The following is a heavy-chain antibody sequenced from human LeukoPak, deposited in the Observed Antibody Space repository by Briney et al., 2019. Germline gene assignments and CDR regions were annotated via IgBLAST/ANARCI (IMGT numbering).Heavy chain of an antibody. V-gene: IGHV4-39*01. J-gene: IGHJ3*02. CDR3: AIPVSGTDRAFKI. CDR2: LYYRGDT. Sequence: SETLSLTCTVSGGSISNSADYWGWVRQPPGKGLEWIGTLYYRGDTYYNPSLNSRVAISADTSRNQFSLRLNSVTATDTAVYYCAIPVSGTDRAFKIWGQGTMVTASS. D-gene: IGHD1-26*01. CDR1: GGSISNSADY.